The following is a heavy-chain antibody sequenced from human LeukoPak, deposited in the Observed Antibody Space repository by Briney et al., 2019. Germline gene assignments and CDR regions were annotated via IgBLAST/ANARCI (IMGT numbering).Heavy chain of an antibody. D-gene: IGHD5-24*01. V-gene: IGHV3-23*01. CDR3: ARGAGYNYPYYFDY. J-gene: IGHJ4*02. CDR1: GFTFSIYA. CDR2: ISGSGGST. Sequence: GGSLRLSCAASGFTFSIYAMSWVRQAPGKGLEWVSTISGSGGSTYYADSVKGRFTISRDNSKNTLYLQMNSLRAEDTAVYYCARGAGYNYPYYFDYWGQGTLVTVSS.